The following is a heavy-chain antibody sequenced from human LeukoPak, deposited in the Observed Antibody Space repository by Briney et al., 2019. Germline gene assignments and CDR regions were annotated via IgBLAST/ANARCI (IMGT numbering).Heavy chain of an antibody. Sequence: ASVKVSCKASGYTFTAYYIHWVRQAPGQGLEWMGWIDTNTGATKYAQKFQGRVTITRDTSTGTAYMELSSLISGDTALYYCASEAFCAGGSCNVQRVASWGPGTLVAVSS. CDR1: GYTFTAYY. CDR3: ASEAFCAGGSCNVQRVAS. CDR2: IDTNTGAT. J-gene: IGHJ4*02. D-gene: IGHD2-8*02. V-gene: IGHV1-2*02.